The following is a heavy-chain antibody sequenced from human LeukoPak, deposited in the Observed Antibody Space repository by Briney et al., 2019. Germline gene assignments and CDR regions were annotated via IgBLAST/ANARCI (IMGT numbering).Heavy chain of an antibody. D-gene: IGHD2-15*01. V-gene: IGHV3-33*08. CDR3: ARAPHCSGGSCRNWFDP. CDR1: GFTFSSYA. J-gene: IGHJ5*02. Sequence: GGSLRLSCAASGFTFSSYAMSWVRQAPGKGLEWGAVIWYDGSNKYYEDSVKGRFTISRDNSKNTLYLQMKRLRAEDTAVYYCARAPHCSGGSCRNWFDPWGQGTLVTVSS. CDR2: IWYDGSNK.